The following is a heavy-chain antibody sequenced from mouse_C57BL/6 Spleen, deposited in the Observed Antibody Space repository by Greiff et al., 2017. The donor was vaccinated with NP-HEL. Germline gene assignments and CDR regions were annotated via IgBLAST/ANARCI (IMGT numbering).Heavy chain of an antibody. CDR3: AREGPYGSSSLAY. CDR2: IDPSDSYT. V-gene: IGHV1-69*01. J-gene: IGHJ3*01. CDR1: GYTFTSYW. D-gene: IGHD1-1*01. Sequence: QVQLQQPGAELVMPGASVKLSCKASGYTFTSYWMHWVKQRPGQGLEWIGEIDPSDSYTNYNQKFKGKSTLTVDKSSSTAYMQLSSLTSEDSAVYYCAREGPYGSSSLAYWGQGTLVTVSA.